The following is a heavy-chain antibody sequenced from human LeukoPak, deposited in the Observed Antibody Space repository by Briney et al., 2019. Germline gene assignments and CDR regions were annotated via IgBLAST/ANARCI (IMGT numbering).Heavy chain of an antibody. V-gene: IGHV3-23*01. CDR3: AKEYSSSWRIFDY. CDR1: GFTFSSHA. J-gene: IGHJ4*02. CDR2: IRGSGGDT. Sequence: PGGSLRLSCAASGFTFSSHAMSWVRQAPGKGLEWFSVIRGSGGDTYYADSVKGRFAISRDNSKNTLFLQMNSLRAEDTAIYYCAKEYSSSWRIFDYWGQGTRVTVSS. D-gene: IGHD6-13*01.